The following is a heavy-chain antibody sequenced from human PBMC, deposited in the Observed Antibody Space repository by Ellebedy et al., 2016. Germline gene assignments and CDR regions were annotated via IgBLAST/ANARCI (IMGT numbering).Heavy chain of an antibody. D-gene: IGHD3-10*01. Sequence: GGSLRLSXSGSGYSFAAYCIDWVRQMPGKGLEWMGRIDPHYSRINYSPSFQGNVTISVDGSIATAYLQWISLEASDNAMYYCARHGLGSEAFWYFDLWGRGTLVTVSS. CDR2: IDPHYSRI. V-gene: IGHV5-10-1*01. J-gene: IGHJ2*01. CDR1: GYSFAAYC. CDR3: ARHGLGSEAFWYFDL.